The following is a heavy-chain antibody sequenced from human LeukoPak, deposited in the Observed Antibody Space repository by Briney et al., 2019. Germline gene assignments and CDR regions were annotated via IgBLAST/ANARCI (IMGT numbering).Heavy chain of an antibody. CDR1: GYSFTSYW. CDR3: ARSPTVTTPDY. J-gene: IGHJ4*02. D-gene: IGHD4-17*01. Sequence: GESLKISCKGSGYSFTSYWIGWVRQTPGKGLEWMGIIYPGDSDTRHSPSFQGQVTISADKSISTAYLQWSSLKASDTAMYYCARSPTVTTPDYWGQGTLVTVSS. CDR2: IYPGDSDT. V-gene: IGHV5-51*01.